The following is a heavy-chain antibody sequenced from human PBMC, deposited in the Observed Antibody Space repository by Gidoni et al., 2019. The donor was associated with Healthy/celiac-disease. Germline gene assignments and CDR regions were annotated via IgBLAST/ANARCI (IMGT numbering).Heavy chain of an antibody. CDR3: AKDDIVVVPAAETNFDY. Sequence: EVQLLESGGGLVQPGGSLRLSCAASGFTFSSYAMSWVRQAPGKGLEWVSAISGSGGSTYYADSVKGRFTISRDNSKNTLYLQMNSLRAEDTAVYYCAKDDIVVVPAAETNFDYWGQGTLVTVSS. V-gene: IGHV3-23*01. CDR1: GFTFSSYA. D-gene: IGHD2-2*01. J-gene: IGHJ4*02. CDR2: ISGSGGST.